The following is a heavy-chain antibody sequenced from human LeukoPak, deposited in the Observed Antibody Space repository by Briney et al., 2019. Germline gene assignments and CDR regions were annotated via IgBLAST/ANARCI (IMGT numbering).Heavy chain of an antibody. CDR3: TMDLTGAYDY. CDR2: IKQDGSEK. V-gene: IGHV3-7*04. Sequence: GGSLRLSCAASGFTFSSYWMSWVRQAPGKGLEWVANIKQDGSEKYYVDSVKGRFTISRDNAKNTLYLQMNSLRAEDTAAYYCTMDLTGAYDYWGQGALVTVSS. CDR1: GFTFSSYW. J-gene: IGHJ4*02. D-gene: IGHD1-20*01.